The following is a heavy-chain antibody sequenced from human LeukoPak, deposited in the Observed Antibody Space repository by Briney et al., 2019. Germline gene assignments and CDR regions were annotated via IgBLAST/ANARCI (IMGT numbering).Heavy chain of an antibody. D-gene: IGHD6-13*01. CDR2: INPNSGGT. CDR3: ARDGSFSYSSSWYGGFWFDP. Sequence: ASVKVSCKASGYTFTGYYMHWVRQAPGQGLEWMGWINPNSGGTNYAQKFQGRVTMTRDTSISTAYMELSRPRSDDTAVYYCARDGSFSYSSSWYGGFWFDPWGQGTLVTVSS. CDR1: GYTFTGYY. V-gene: IGHV1-2*02. J-gene: IGHJ5*02.